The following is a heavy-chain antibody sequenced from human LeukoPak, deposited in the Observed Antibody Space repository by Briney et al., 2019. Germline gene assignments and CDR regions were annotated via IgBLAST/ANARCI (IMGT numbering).Heavy chain of an antibody. J-gene: IGHJ4*02. CDR2: INIGTGDT. Sequence: ASAKVSCKASGYSLTTFTVPWVRQAAGQRLEWMGWINIGTGDTRYSQEFQGRVTITRDISATTVYIQLSSLTSDDMAVYYCARQGIMGSTFDYWGQGTLVTVSS. CDR3: ARQGIMGSTFDY. D-gene: IGHD1-26*01. V-gene: IGHV1-3*03. CDR1: GYSLTTFT.